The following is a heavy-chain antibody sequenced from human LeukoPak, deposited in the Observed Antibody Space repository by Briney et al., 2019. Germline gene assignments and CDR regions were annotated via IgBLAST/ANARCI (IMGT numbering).Heavy chain of an antibody. Sequence: AASVKVSCKASGGTFSSYAISWVRQAPGQGLEWMGGIIPIFGTANYAQKFQGRVTITADESTSTAYMELSNLRSEYTAVYYCAREGVRGVIYYYYYMDVWGKGTTVTISS. D-gene: IGHD3-10*02. J-gene: IGHJ6*03. CDR3: AREGVRGVIYYYYYMDV. CDR1: GGTFSSYA. CDR2: IIPIFGTA. V-gene: IGHV1-69*01.